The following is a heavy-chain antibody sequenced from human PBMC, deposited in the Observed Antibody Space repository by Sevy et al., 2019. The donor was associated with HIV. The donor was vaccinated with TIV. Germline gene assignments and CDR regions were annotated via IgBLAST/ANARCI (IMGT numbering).Heavy chain of an antibody. CDR2: INAYDGHT. Sequence: ASVKVSCKASGYTFTSYGITWVRQAPRQGLEWMGWINAYDGHTNYAQKFQGRVTMTTDTSTSTAYMELRSLRSDDTAVYYCARARGGNFEDFWGQGTLVTVSS. CDR1: GYTFTSYG. CDR3: ARARGGNFEDF. J-gene: IGHJ4*02. V-gene: IGHV1-18*01. D-gene: IGHD1-7*01.